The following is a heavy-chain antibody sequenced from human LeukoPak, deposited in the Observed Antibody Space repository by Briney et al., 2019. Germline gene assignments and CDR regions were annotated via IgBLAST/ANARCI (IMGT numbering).Heavy chain of an antibody. CDR1: GFIFSSAW. D-gene: IGHD3/OR15-3a*01. Sequence: GGSLRLSCAASGFIFSSAWMSWVRQAPGKGLEWVGHIKTKTDDGTTDYAAPVKGRFTISRDDSKNTVYLQMNSLRAEDTAVYYCARADGTGGPYDYWGQGTLVTVSS. J-gene: IGHJ4*02. CDR2: IKTKTDDGTT. CDR3: ARADGTGGPYDY. V-gene: IGHV3-15*01.